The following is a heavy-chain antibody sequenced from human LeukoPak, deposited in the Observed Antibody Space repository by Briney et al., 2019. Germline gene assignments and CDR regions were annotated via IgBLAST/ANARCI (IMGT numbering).Heavy chain of an antibody. CDR1: GFTFSIHG. CDR2: IRYDGSNK. CDR3: ARSRRNYGSGSYNRPFDP. V-gene: IGHV3-30*02. Sequence: GGSLRLSCAASGFTFSIHGMHWVRQAPGKGLEWVAFIRYDGSNKYYADSVKGRFTISRDNSKNSLYLQMNSLRAEDTAVYYCARSRRNYGSGSYNRPFDPWGQGTLVTVSS. J-gene: IGHJ5*02. D-gene: IGHD3-10*01.